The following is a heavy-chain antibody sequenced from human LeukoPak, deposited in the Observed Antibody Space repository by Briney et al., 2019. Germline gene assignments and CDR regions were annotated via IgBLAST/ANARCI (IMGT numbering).Heavy chain of an antibody. CDR2: IYYGGST. V-gene: IGHV4-59*11. Sequence: SETLSLTCTVSGGSISSHYWSWIRQPPGKGLEWIGYIYYGGSTNYNPSLKSRVTISVDTSKNQFSLKLSSVTAADTAVYYCARLYNWNDYYYYYMDVWGKGTTVTVSS. CDR1: GGSISSHY. D-gene: IGHD1-20*01. J-gene: IGHJ6*03. CDR3: ARLYNWNDYYYYYMDV.